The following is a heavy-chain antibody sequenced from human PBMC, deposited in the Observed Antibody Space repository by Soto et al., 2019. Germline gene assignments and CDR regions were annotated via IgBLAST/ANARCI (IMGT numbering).Heavy chain of an antibody. CDR2: TYYRSKWYN. D-gene: IGHD2-2*02. CDR3: ARGPIPPLTSYYYYGMDV. V-gene: IGHV6-1*01. J-gene: IGHJ6*02. CDR1: GDSVSSNSAA. Sequence: KQSQTLSLTCAISGDSVSSNSAAWNWIRQSPSRGLEWLGRTYYRSKWYNDYAVSVKSRITINPDTSKNQFSLQLNSVTPEDTAVYYCARGPIPPLTSYYYYGMDVWGQGTTVTVSS.